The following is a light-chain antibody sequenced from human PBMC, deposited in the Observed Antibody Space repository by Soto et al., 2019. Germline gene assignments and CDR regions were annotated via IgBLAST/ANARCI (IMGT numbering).Light chain of an antibody. CDR1: SSNFGAGYD. J-gene: IGLJ3*02. CDR3: SAYTARSTLV. Sequence: QSVLTQPPSVSGAPGQRVTISCTGSSSNFGAGYDVHWYQQLPGTAPKLLIYGNSNRPSGVPDRFSGSKSGTSASLAISGLQPEDEGDYYCSAYTARSTLVFGGGTKVTVL. V-gene: IGLV1-40*01. CDR2: GNS.